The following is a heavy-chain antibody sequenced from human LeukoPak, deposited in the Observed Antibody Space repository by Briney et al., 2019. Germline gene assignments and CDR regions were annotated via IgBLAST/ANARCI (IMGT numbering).Heavy chain of an antibody. Sequence: SETLSLTCTVSGVSISNPNYYWGWIRQPPGKGLEWFGSFSYSGTYYNPSLENRVTISVDTSRNQFSLKLSSVTAADTAVYYCARRSANPVGAIDYWGQGNLVTVSS. J-gene: IGHJ4*02. D-gene: IGHD1-26*01. CDR3: ARRSANPVGAIDY. CDR2: FSYSGT. CDR1: GVSISNPNYY. V-gene: IGHV4-39*01.